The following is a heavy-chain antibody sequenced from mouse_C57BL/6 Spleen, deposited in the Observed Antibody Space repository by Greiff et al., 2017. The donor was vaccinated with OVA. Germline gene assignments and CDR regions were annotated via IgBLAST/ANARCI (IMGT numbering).Heavy chain of an antibody. CDR3: ARKYYDYPCAY. V-gene: IGHV1-52*01. CDR1: GYTFTSYW. D-gene: IGHD2-4*01. Sequence: QVQLQQPGAELVRPGSSVKLSCKASGYTFTSYWMHWVKQRPIQGLEWIGNIDPSDSETHYNQKFKDKATLTVDKSSSTAYMQLSSLTSEDSAVYYCARKYYDYPCAYWGQGTLVTVSA. J-gene: IGHJ3*01. CDR2: IDPSDSET.